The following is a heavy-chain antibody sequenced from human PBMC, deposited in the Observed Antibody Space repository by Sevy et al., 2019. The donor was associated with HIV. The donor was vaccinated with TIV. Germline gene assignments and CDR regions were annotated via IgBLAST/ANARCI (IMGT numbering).Heavy chain of an antibody. D-gene: IGHD4-4*01. Sequence: GESLKISCAASGFPFSSFGMHWVRQAPGKGLEWVAVISYAGNDKYYADSVKGRFTISRDNSKNTVYLQMTSLRAEDTALYYCAKTAVTTGYYYYGMDVWGQGTTVTVSS. V-gene: IGHV3-30*18. CDR2: ISYAGNDK. CDR3: AKTAVTTGYYYYGMDV. CDR1: GFPFSSFG. J-gene: IGHJ6*02.